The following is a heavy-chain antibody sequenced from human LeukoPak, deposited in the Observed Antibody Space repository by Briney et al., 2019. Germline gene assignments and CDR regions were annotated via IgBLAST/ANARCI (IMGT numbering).Heavy chain of an antibody. J-gene: IGHJ3*02. CDR1: GGSISSSSYC. Sequence: SETLSLTCTVSGGSISSSSYCWGWIRQPPGKGLEWIGSIYYSGSTYYNPSLKSRVTISVDTSKNQFSLKLSSVTAADTAVYYCARLVPDCSSTSCYAFDIWGQGTMVTVSS. V-gene: IGHV4-39*01. CDR3: ARLVPDCSSTSCYAFDI. CDR2: IYYSGST. D-gene: IGHD2-2*01.